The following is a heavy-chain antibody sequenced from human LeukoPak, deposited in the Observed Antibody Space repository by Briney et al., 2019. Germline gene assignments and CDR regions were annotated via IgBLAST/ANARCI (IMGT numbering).Heavy chain of an antibody. V-gene: IGHV3-48*03. D-gene: IGHD2/OR15-2a*01. Sequence: GGSLRLSCAASGFTFNNYDMNWVRQARGEGLEWVSYISSSGSSIYYADSVRGRFTISRDNAKNSLYLQVNSLRAEDTAVYYCARDVLQRHWGQGTLVTVSS. CDR1: GFTFNNYD. CDR2: ISSSGSSI. CDR3: ARDVLQRH. J-gene: IGHJ4*02.